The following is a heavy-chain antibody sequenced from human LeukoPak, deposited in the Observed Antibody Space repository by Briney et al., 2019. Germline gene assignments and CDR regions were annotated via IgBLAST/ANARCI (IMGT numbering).Heavy chain of an antibody. Sequence: GGSLRLSCAASGFTFSSYAMHWVRQAPGKGLEWVAVISYDGSNKYYADSVKGRFTISRDNYKNTLYLQMNSMRAEDTAVYYCARGRVVITTHSSLWFDPWGQGTLVTVSS. CDR1: GFTFSSYA. J-gene: IGHJ5*02. CDR3: ARGRVVITTHSSLWFDP. V-gene: IGHV3-30*04. CDR2: ISYDGSNK. D-gene: IGHD3-22*01.